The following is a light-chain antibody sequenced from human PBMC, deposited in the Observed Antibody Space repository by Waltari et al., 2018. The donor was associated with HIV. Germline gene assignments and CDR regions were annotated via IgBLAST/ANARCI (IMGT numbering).Light chain of an antibody. CDR1: QSVSNN. Sequence: ETVMTQSPATLSVSPGERATLSCRASQSVSNNLAWYQQKPGQAPRLLIYGASTRAAGIPARVSGSGSGTEFTRTITSLQSDDSALYYCQQYNNWHTFGQGTKLEIK. V-gene: IGKV3-15*01. CDR2: GAS. J-gene: IGKJ2*01. CDR3: QQYNNWHT.